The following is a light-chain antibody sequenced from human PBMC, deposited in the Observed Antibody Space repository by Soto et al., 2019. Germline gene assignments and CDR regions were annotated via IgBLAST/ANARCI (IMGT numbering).Light chain of an antibody. CDR1: QSVDNY. Sequence: DIQMTQSPSSLSASVGDRVTITCRASQSVDNYLHWYQQTPGKAPILLINTASSLESGVPSRFSGSGSGTDFTLTISSLQPEDFATYYCQQTYSTPPFGGGTKVEIK. J-gene: IGKJ4*01. V-gene: IGKV1-39*01. CDR2: TAS. CDR3: QQTYSTPP.